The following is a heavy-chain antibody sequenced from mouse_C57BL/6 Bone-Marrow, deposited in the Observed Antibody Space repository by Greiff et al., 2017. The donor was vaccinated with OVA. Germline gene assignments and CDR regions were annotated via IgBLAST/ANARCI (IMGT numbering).Heavy chain of an antibody. CDR3: APVITTVVNYYAMDY. CDR2: IDSANGNT. CDR1: GFNIKNTY. J-gene: IGHJ4*01. D-gene: IGHD1-1*01. V-gene: IGHV14-3*01. Sequence: EVQLQQSVAELVRPGASVKLSCTASGFNIKNTYMHWVKQRPEQGLEWVGRIDSANGNTKYAPKFQGKATITADTSSNTAYLQLSSLTSEDTAIYYCAPVITTVVNYYAMDYWGQGTSVTVSS.